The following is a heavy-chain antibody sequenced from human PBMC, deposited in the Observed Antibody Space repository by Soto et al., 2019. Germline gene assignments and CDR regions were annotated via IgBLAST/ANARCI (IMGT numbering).Heavy chain of an antibody. V-gene: IGHV4-34*01. CDR1: GGSFSGYY. J-gene: IGHJ6*02. CDR3: ARGRRYYYYGMDV. Sequence: QVQLQQWGAGLLKPSETLSLTCAVYGGSFSGYYWSWIRQPPGKGLEWIGEISHSGSTNYNPSLKSRVTISVDTSKNQFSLKLSSVTAADTAVYYCARGRRYYYYGMDVWGQGTTVTVSS. CDR2: ISHSGST.